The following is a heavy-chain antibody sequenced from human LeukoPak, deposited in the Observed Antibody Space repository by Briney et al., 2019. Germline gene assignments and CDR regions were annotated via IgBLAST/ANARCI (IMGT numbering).Heavy chain of an antibody. CDR1: GGSFSDSY. Sequence: SETLSLTCGVYGGSFSDSYWSWIRQPPGKGLEWIGEINHSGSTNYNPSLKSRVTLSVDTSKNQFSLKVYSVTAADTAVYYCAKDRGGYSYGPWGQGTLVTVSS. V-gene: IGHV4-34*01. CDR2: INHSGST. D-gene: IGHD5-18*01. CDR3: AKDRGGYSYGP. J-gene: IGHJ5*02.